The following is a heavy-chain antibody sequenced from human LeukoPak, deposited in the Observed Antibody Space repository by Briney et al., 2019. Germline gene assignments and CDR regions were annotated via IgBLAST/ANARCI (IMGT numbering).Heavy chain of an antibody. D-gene: IGHD1-26*01. CDR2: IYARGSA. Sequence: SETLSLTCSVSGGSINSHYLSWIRQPAGKGLEWIGRIYARGSADYNPSLKSRVTMSVDTSKNQFSLKLTSVTAADAAVYYCARDRMGATPDYWGQGALVTVSS. V-gene: IGHV4-4*07. CDR3: ARDRMGATPDY. CDR1: GGSINSHY. J-gene: IGHJ4*02.